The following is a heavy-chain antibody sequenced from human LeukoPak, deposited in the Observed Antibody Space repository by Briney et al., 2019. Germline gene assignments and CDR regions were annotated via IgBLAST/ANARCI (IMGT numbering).Heavy chain of an antibody. V-gene: IGHV4-59*01. CDR3: ARDEAIAVAGYYYYGMDA. D-gene: IGHD6-19*01. J-gene: IGHJ6*04. CDR2: IYYSGST. Sequence: SETLSLTCTVSGGSISSYYWSWIRQPPGKGLEWIGYIYYSGSTNYNPSLKSRVTISVDTSKNQFSLKLSSVTAADTAVYYCARDEAIAVAGYYYYGMDAWGKGTTVTVSS. CDR1: GGSISSYY.